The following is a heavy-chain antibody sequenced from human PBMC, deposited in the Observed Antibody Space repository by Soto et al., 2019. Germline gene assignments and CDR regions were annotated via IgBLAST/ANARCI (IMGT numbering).Heavy chain of an antibody. CDR3: ARSDMGGHGALDV. Sequence: QVQLMQSGAEVKQPGASVKVSCKASGYTFTNYYMHWVRQVPGQGLEWMGIINPSGGGPAHAQNFRGRGTATRDTSPTALSMALNSIRSEDQFVYFCARSDMGGHGALDVWGQGTMVSVSS. D-gene: IGHD3-16*01. CDR2: INPSGGGP. V-gene: IGHV1-46*03. CDR1: GYTFTNYY. J-gene: IGHJ3*01.